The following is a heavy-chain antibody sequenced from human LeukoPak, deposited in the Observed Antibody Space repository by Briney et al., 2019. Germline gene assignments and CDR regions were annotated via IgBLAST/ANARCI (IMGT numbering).Heavy chain of an antibody. V-gene: IGHV1-69*13. J-gene: IGHJ4*02. Sequence: ASVKVSCKASGYTFTGYYMHWVRQAPGQGLEWMGGIIPIFGTIYYAQKLQGRVTITADESTTTAYMELSSLRSEDTAVYYCARCHPKQQLAYFDYWGQGSLVTVSS. D-gene: IGHD6-13*01. CDR2: IIPIFGTI. CDR1: GYTFTGYY. CDR3: ARCHPKQQLAYFDY.